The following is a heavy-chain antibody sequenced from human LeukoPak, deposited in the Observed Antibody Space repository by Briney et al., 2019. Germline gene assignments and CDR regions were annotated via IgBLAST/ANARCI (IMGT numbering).Heavy chain of an antibody. CDR1: GGSISSSSYY. J-gene: IGHJ5*02. Sequence: SETLSLTCTVSGGSISSSSYYWGWIRQPPGKGLEWIGSIYYSGSTYYNPSLKSRVTISVDTSKNQFSLKLSSVTAADTAVYYCARDIIAVAGVWFDPWGQGTLVTVSS. V-gene: IGHV4-39*07. D-gene: IGHD6-19*01. CDR2: IYYSGST. CDR3: ARDIIAVAGVWFDP.